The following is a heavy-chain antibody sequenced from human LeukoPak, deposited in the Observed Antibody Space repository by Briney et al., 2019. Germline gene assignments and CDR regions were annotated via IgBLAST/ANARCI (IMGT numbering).Heavy chain of an antibody. V-gene: IGHV3-66*01. Sequence: GGSLRLSCAASGFTVSSNYMSWVRQAPGKGLEWVSVIYSGGSTYYADSVKGRFTISRDNSKNTLYLQMNSLRAEDTAVYYCAKDPGKWAGTVDYWGQGTLVTVSS. CDR2: IYSGGST. CDR3: AKDPGKWAGTVDY. J-gene: IGHJ4*02. CDR1: GFTVSSNY. D-gene: IGHD6-19*01.